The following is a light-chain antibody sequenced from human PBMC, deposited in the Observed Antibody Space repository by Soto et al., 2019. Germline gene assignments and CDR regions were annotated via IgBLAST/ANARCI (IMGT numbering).Light chain of an antibody. CDR3: QQYGSSPRT. CDR1: QSITSSF. J-gene: IGKJ1*01. CDR2: GAS. Sequence: EIVLTQSPGTLSLSPGERATLSCRASQSITSSFLAWYQQKPGQAPRLLIYGASSRATGIPDRFSGTGSETDFTLTINRLEPEDFAVYYCQQYGSSPRTFGQGTKVDIK. V-gene: IGKV3-20*01.